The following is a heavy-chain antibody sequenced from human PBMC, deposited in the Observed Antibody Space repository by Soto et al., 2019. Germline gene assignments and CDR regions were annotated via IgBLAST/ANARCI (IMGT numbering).Heavy chain of an antibody. CDR3: TRGQGNH. V-gene: IGHV1-8*01. CDR1: GYTFTSYD. J-gene: IGHJ4*02. Sequence: QVQLVQSGAEVKKPGASVRVSCKASGYTFTSYDIHWVRQATGQGLEWMGWMNPVSGNAVYTQKFQDRVTMTRDTSINTAYMEMSGLRSEDTAVYYCTRGQGNHWGQGSLVTVSS. CDR2: MNPVSGNA.